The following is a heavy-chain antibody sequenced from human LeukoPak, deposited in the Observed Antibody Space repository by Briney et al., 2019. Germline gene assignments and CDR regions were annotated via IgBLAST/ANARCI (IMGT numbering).Heavy chain of an antibody. D-gene: IGHD3-3*01. Sequence: SVKVSCKASGGTFSSYAISWVRQAPGQGLEWMGGIIPIFGTANYAQKFRGRVTITADKSTSTAYMELSSLRSEDTAVYYCARGLWSGYYYYYMDVWGKGTTVTVSS. CDR2: IIPIFGTA. CDR3: ARGLWSGYYYYYMDV. J-gene: IGHJ6*03. CDR1: GGTFSSYA. V-gene: IGHV1-69*06.